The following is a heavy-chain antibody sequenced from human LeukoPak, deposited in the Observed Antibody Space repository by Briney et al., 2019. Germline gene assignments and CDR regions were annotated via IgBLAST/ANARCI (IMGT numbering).Heavy chain of an antibody. J-gene: IGHJ5*02. V-gene: IGHV1-18*01. D-gene: IGHD6-13*01. CDR2: ISAYNGNT. Sequence: ASVKVSCKASGYTFTTHDLTWVRQATGQGLEWMGWISAYNGNTNYAQKLQGRVTMTTDTSTSTAYMELRSLRSDDTAVYYCARSEQLGEDPWGQGTLVTVSS. CDR3: ARSEQLGEDP. CDR1: GYTFTTHD.